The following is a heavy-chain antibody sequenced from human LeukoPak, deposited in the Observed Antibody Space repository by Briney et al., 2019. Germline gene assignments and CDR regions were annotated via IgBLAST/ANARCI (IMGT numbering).Heavy chain of an antibody. CDR2: VSNDGRTT. CDR1: GVTFSNHG. J-gene: IGHJ4*02. CDR3: AKEGQTPYSSKYSYDY. Sequence: GGSLRLSCAASGVTFSNHGMHWVRQAPGKGLEWVAVVSNDGRTTYYADSVKGRFIISRDNSKSTLYLQLNSLRTEDTAVYYCAKEGQTPYSSKYSYDYWGQGTLVTVSS. D-gene: IGHD6-13*01. V-gene: IGHV3-30*18.